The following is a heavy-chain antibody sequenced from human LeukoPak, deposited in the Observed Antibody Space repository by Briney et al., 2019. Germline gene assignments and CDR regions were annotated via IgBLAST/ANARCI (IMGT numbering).Heavy chain of an antibody. CDR2: TYPGYSDG. J-gene: IGHJ5*02. D-gene: IGHD6-13*01. CDR3: VRFALSSSLDH. V-gene: IGHV5-51*01. Sequence: GESLKISCKISGYILTNNWIGWVRQVPGKGLEWMGLTYPGYSDGKYSPSFQGQVTLSVDASISTAYLQLSGLRASDTAIYYCVRFALSSSLDHWGQGTLVTVSS. CDR1: GYILTNNW.